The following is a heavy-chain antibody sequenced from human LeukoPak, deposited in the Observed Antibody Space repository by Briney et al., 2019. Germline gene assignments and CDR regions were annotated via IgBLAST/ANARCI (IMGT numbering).Heavy chain of an antibody. Sequence: QPGGSLRLSCAASGFTFSSYWMSWVRQAPGKGLEWVAVISSDGNLIFYADSVKGRFTISRDNSKNTVYLQMNSQRAEDTAVFYCAREEYDYALGALDVWGQGTTVSVSS. V-gene: IGHV3-30*03. J-gene: IGHJ6*02. D-gene: IGHD4/OR15-4a*01. CDR3: AREEYDYALGALDV. CDR1: GFTFSSYW. CDR2: ISSDGNLI.